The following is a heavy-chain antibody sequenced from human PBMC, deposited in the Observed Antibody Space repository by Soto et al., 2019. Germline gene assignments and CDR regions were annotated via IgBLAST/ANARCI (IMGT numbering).Heavy chain of an antibody. J-gene: IGHJ4*01. CDR3: FGVMAATLDY. Sequence: PSETLSLTCSVSGGSIKYTNYHWGWIRQPPGKGLEWIGTLYYRGATDYNPSLKTRVTISVDTSKNLLSLNLSSVTAADTAVYYCFGVMAATLDYWGQGTLVTVSS. CDR1: GGSIKYTNYH. V-gene: IGHV4-39*01. D-gene: IGHD2-21*02. CDR2: LYYRGAT.